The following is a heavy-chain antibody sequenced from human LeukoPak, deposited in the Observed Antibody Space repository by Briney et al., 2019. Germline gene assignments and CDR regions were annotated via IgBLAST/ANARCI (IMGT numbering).Heavy chain of an antibody. CDR2: IYTSGST. Sequence: SETLSLTCTVSGGSVSSGSYYWSWIRQPAGKGLEWIGRIYTSGSTNYNPSLKSRVTISVDTSKNQFSLKLSSVTAADTAVYYCARWNYYDSSGYRAEYFQHWGQGTLVTVSS. CDR1: GGSVSSGSYY. D-gene: IGHD3-22*01. CDR3: ARWNYYDSSGYRAEYFQH. J-gene: IGHJ1*01. V-gene: IGHV4-61*02.